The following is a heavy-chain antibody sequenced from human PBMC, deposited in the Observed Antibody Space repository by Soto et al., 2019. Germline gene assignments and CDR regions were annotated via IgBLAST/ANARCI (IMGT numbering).Heavy chain of an antibody. J-gene: IGHJ5*02. CDR3: VRVEGIAVTT. CDR1: GFSFRDYD. V-gene: IGHV3-30*03. Sequence: QVQLVESGGGVVQPGRSLRLSCVVSGFSFRDYDMNWVRQVPGKGLEWVAVISYNGNDKYYADSVKGRFTLSRDTSKNTLYLQTNSLRTEDTAVYYCVRVEGIAVTTWGQGTLVTVSS. D-gene: IGHD6-19*01. CDR2: ISYNGNDK.